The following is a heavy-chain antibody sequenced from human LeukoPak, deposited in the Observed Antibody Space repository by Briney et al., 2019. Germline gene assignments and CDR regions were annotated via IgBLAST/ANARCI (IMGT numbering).Heavy chain of an antibody. CDR1: GFTFSDYY. J-gene: IGHJ4*02. V-gene: IGHV3-23*01. Sequence: GGSLRLSCAASGFTFSDYYMSWVRQAPGKGLEWVSAISGSGGSTYYADSVKGRFTISRDNSKNTLYLQMNSLRAEDTAVYYCAPRSSGWSPFDYWGQGTLVTVSS. CDR2: ISGSGGST. D-gene: IGHD6-19*01. CDR3: APRSSGWSPFDY.